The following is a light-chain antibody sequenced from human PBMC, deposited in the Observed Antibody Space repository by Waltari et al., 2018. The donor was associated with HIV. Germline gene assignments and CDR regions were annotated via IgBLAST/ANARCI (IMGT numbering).Light chain of an antibody. V-gene: IGKV4-1*01. Sequence: DIVLTQSPDSMAVSLGERATVNCTSSQTVLYSSDNRDYLAWYQVRPGQPPQLLIYWASTRQSGVPDRFSGSGSGTHFTLTIGGLQAEDVAIYYCQQYYTTPQSFGQGTRLEI. J-gene: IGKJ2*03. CDR1: QTVLYSSDNRDY. CDR2: WAS. CDR3: QQYYTTPQS.